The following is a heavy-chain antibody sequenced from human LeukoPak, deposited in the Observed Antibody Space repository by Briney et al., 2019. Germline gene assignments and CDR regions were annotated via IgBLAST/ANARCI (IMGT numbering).Heavy chain of an antibody. Sequence: PPETLSLTCTVSGGSISSYYWSWIRQPPVKGLESTGYIYYSGSPNYNPSLKSRVTISVDTSKNQFSLKLSSVTAADTAVYYCARVRHYYGSGSYYRFDPWGQGTLVTVSS. V-gene: IGHV4-59*01. CDR1: GGSISSYY. D-gene: IGHD3-10*01. J-gene: IGHJ5*02. CDR2: IYYSGSP. CDR3: ARVRHYYGSGSYYRFDP.